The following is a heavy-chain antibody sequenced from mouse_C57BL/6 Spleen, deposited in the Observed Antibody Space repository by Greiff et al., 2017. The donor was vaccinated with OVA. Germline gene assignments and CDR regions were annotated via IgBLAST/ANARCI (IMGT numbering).Heavy chain of an antibody. CDR2: ISYSGST. Sequence: DVQLVESGPGMVKPSQSLSLTCTVTGYSITSGYDWHWIRHFPGNKLEWMGYISYSGSTNYNPSLKSRISITHDTSKNHFFLKLNSVTTEDTATYYCARVDGYDGYAMDYWGQGTSVTVSS. CDR3: ARVDGYDGYAMDY. J-gene: IGHJ4*01. CDR1: GYSITSGYD. D-gene: IGHD2-2*01. V-gene: IGHV3-1*01.